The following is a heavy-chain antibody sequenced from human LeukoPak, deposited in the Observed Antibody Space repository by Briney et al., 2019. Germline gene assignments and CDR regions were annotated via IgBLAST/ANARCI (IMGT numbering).Heavy chain of an antibody. Sequence: PSETLSLTCAVSGGSISSGGYSWRWIRQPPGKGLEWIGYIYHSGSTYYNPSLKSRVTISVDRSKNQFSLKLSSVTAADTAVYYCARDSGWFDPWGQGTLVTVSS. CDR3: ARDSGWFDP. J-gene: IGHJ5*02. CDR1: GGSISSGGYS. CDR2: IYHSGST. V-gene: IGHV4-30-2*01.